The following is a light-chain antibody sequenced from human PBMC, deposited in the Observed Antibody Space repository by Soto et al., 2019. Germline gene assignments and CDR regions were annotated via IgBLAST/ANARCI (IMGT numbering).Light chain of an antibody. CDR3: QQSYSTPWT. Sequence: DIQMTHSPSSLSASVGDRVTITCRSSQSISYYLNWYQQKQGRAPRLLIYSTSTLQSGVPSKFSGSASGTDFTLTISSLQPEDFATYYCQQSYSTPWTLGQGTKVDIK. V-gene: IGKV1-39*01. CDR1: QSISYY. CDR2: STS. J-gene: IGKJ1*01.